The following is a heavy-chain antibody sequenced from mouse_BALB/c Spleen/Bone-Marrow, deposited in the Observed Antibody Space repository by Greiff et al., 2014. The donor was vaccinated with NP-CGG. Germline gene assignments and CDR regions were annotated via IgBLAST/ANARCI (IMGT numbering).Heavy chain of an antibody. CDR3: VRGEDGFAS. J-gene: IGHJ3*01. CDR1: GYSFTGYT. V-gene: IGHV1-37*01. CDR2: INPYNGDT. Sequence: VQLKESGPELVKPGASMKISCKASGYSFTGYTMNWVRQSYGTNLEWIGLINPYNGDTYYNQRFKDKATLTVDKSSSTAYMELLSPTSEDSAVYYCVRGEDGFASWGQGTLVTVSA.